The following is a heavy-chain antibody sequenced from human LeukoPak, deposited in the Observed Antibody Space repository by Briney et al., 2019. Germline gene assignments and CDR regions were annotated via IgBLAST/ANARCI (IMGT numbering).Heavy chain of an antibody. V-gene: IGHV3-23*01. CDR2: ISGSGGST. CDR1: GFSFSSSA. CDR3: AKAGQGGEDYYYMDV. J-gene: IGHJ6*03. Sequence: GGSLRLSCAASGFSFSSSAMSWVRQAPGKGLEWVSAISGSGGSTYYADSVKGRFTISRDNSKNTLYLQMSSLRAEDTAVYYCAKAGQGGEDYYYMDVWGKGTTVTVSS. D-gene: IGHD2-21*01.